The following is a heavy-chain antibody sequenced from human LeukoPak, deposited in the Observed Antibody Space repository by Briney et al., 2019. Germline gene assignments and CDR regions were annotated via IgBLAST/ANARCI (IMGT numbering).Heavy chain of an antibody. D-gene: IGHD3-10*01. Sequence: GSVKVSCKTSGYSFSNYDINWVRQAPGQGLEWMAWMNPNSGNTGIYAQNFQGRITMTRDTSISTAYMELSSLTSEDTAVYYCARGGTLVRGVTLLSGMDVWGQGTTVTVS. CDR1: GYSFSNYD. J-gene: IGHJ6*02. V-gene: IGHV1-8*01. CDR2: MNPNSGNT. CDR3: ARGGTLVRGVTLLSGMDV.